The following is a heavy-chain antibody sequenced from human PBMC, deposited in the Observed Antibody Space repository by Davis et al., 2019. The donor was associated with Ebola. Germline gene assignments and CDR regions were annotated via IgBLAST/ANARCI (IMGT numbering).Heavy chain of an antibody. Sequence: PGGSLRLSCKASSFTIDSYVMYWVRQAPGKGLEWVANLNQDGGQKYYVDSVKGRFTISRDNAKNSLYLQMDSLRAEDTAMYYCGRDVSGSYDYWGQGTLVTVSS. D-gene: IGHD1-26*01. CDR1: SFTIDSYV. V-gene: IGHV3-7*01. CDR2: LNQDGGQK. J-gene: IGHJ4*02. CDR3: GRDVSGSYDY.